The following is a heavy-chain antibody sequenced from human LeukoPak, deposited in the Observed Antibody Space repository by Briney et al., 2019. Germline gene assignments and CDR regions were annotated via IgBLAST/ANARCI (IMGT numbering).Heavy chain of an antibody. CDR3: AKDVRGYCTNGVCYTFDY. Sequence: GGSLRLPCAASGFTFNNYAIGWVRQAPGKGLEWISCSSGSGGGTYYADSVKGRFTISRDNSKNTLYLQMNSLRAEDTAVYYCAKDVRGYCTNGVCYTFDYWGQGTLVTVSS. D-gene: IGHD2-8*01. J-gene: IGHJ4*02. CDR1: GFTFNNYA. V-gene: IGHV3-23*01. CDR2: SSGSGGGT.